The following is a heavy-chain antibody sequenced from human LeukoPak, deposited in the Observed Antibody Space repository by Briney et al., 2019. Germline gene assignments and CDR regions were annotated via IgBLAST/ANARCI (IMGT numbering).Heavy chain of an antibody. CDR3: ARGHGRQDY. Sequence: SETLSLTCAVYGGSFSGYYWSWIRQPPGKGLEWIGEINHSGSTNYNPSLKSRVTISVDTSKNQFSLKLSSVTAADTAVYYCARGHGRQDYWGQGTLVTVSS. D-gene: IGHD1-26*01. CDR2: INHSGST. V-gene: IGHV4-34*01. J-gene: IGHJ4*02. CDR1: GGSFSGYY.